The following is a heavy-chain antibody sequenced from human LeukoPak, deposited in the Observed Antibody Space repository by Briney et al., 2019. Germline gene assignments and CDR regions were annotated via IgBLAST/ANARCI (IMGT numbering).Heavy chain of an antibody. CDR3: ANGAVAVFPLS. Sequence: GGSLRLSCAASGFNFSNFAMSWVRQAPGKGLEWVSTISGSGGSTYYADSVKGRFTISRDNSKNTLYLQMNSLRAEDTAVYYCANGAVAVFPLSWGQGTLVTVSS. J-gene: IGHJ4*02. CDR2: ISGSGGST. V-gene: IGHV3-23*01. CDR1: GFNFSNFA. D-gene: IGHD6-19*01.